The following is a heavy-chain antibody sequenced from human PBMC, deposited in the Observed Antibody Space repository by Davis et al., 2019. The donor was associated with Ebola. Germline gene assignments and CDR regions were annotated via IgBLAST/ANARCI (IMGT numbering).Heavy chain of an antibody. CDR2: IYHSGST. J-gene: IGHJ4*02. D-gene: IGHD2-2*02. CDR1: GGSISSSNW. Sequence: PSETLSLTCAVSGGSISSSNWWRWVRQPPGKGLEWIGEIYHSGSTNYNPSLKSRVTISVDKSKNQFSLKLSSVTAADTAVYYCARLGIVVVPAAIPWSYFDYWGQGTLVTVSS. CDR3: ARLGIVVVPAAIPWSYFDY. V-gene: IGHV4-4*02.